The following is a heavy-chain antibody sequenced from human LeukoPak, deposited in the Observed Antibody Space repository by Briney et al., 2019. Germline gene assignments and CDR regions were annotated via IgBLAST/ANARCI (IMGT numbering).Heavy chain of an antibody. CDR2: INPSGGST. CDR3: ARDHYSSSSRPYGMDV. CDR1: GYTFTSYY. Sequence: GASVKVSCKASGYTFTSYYMHWVRQAPGQGLEWMGIINPSGGSTSYAQKFQGRVTMTRDTSTSTVYMELSSLRSEDTAVYYCARDHYSSSSRPYGMDVWGQGTTVTVSS. V-gene: IGHV1-46*01. D-gene: IGHD6-6*01. J-gene: IGHJ6*02.